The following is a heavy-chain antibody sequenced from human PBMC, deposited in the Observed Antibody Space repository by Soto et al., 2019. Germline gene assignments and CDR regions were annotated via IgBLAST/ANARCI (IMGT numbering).Heavy chain of an antibody. J-gene: IGHJ4*02. D-gene: IGHD2-15*01. Sequence: SETLSLTCAVYGGSFSDYSWTWIRQSPGKGLEWIGQIDHSGSANYNPSLRSRVTISVDTSKNQISLKVSSVTAADTAVYYCTRRPYRSTSGGIDYWGQGTLVTVSS. CDR1: GGSFSDYS. CDR2: IDHSGSA. V-gene: IGHV4-34*01. CDR3: TRRPYRSTSGGIDY.